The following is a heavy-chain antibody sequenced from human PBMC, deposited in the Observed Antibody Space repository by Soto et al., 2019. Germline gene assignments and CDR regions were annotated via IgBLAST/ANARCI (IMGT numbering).Heavy chain of an antibody. CDR3: ARGPQLRYCSGGSCSGPFDY. V-gene: IGHV4-30-4*01. CDR2: IYYSGST. Sequence: SETLSLTCTVSGGSISSGDYYWSWIRQPPGKGLEWIGYIYYSGSTYYNPSLKSRVTISVDTSKNQFSLKLSSVTAADTAVYYCARGPQLRYCSGGSCSGPFDYWGQGTLVNVSS. J-gene: IGHJ4*02. CDR1: GGSISSGDYY. D-gene: IGHD2-15*01.